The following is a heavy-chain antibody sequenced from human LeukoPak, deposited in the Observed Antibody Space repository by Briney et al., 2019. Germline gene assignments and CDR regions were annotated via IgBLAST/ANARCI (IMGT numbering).Heavy chain of an antibody. CDR2: IYSGDSGT. CDR3: ARTLGYYDSSGYRRGWYFDY. D-gene: IGHD3-22*01. J-gene: IGHJ4*02. Sequence: KGLDWRGMIYSGDSGTRYSPSFQGQVTISADKSTRPANLQVSSLKASDTAMYYCARTLGYYDSSGYRRGWYFDYWGQGTLVTVSS. V-gene: IGHV5-51*01.